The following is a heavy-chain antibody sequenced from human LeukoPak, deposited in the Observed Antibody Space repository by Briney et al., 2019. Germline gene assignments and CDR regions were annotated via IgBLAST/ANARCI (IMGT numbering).Heavy chain of an antibody. J-gene: IGHJ4*02. Sequence: SETLSLTCTVSGVSISSSGYYWGWLRQPPGKGLEWIASIYSYSGSTYYNPSLKNRVTISVDTSKNQFSLKLSSVTAADTAVYYCGRVDGDRFFDYWGQGTLVTVSS. V-gene: IGHV4-39*01. CDR2: IYSYSGST. CDR3: GRVDGDRFFDY. D-gene: IGHD4-17*01. CDR1: GVSISSSGYY.